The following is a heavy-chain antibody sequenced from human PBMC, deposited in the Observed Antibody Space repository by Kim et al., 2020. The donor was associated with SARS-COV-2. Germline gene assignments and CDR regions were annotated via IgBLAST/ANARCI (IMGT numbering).Heavy chain of an antibody. Sequence: ASVKVSCKASGYTFTSYDINWVRQATGQGLEWMGWMNPNSGNTGYAQKFQGRVTMTRNTSISTAYMELSSLRSEDTAVYYCARGLKLDHSSSSLPYYYYYYMDVWGKGTTVTVSS. CDR2: MNPNSGNT. J-gene: IGHJ6*03. V-gene: IGHV1-8*01. CDR1: GYTFTSYD. CDR3: ARGLKLDHSSSSLPYYYYYYMDV. D-gene: IGHD6-6*01.